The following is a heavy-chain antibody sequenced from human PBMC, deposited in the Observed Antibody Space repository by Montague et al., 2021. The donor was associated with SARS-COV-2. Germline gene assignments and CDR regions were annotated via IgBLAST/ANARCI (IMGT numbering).Heavy chain of an antibody. CDR1: GGSFSGYY. Sequence: SETLSLTCAVYGGSFSGYYWSWIRQPPGKGLEWIGEINHNGGTNYNPSLKSRVTISVDTSKNQFSLKLSSVTAADTAVYYCARANGYYFDYWGREPWSPSPQ. J-gene: IGHJ4*02. CDR3: ARANGYYFDY. CDR2: INHNGGT. V-gene: IGHV4-34*01. D-gene: IGHD2-8*01.